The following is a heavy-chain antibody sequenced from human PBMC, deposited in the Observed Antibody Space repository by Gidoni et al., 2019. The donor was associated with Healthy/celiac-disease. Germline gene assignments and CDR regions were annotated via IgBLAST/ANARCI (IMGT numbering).Heavy chain of an antibody. V-gene: IGHV3-30-3*01. CDR2: ISYDGSNK. J-gene: IGHJ4*02. Sequence: QVQLVESGGGVVQPWRSLRLSCAASGFTFRSYAMHWVCQAPGKGLEWVAVISYDGSNKYYADSVKGRFTIARDNSKNTLYLQMNSLRAEDTAVYYCARVGDDYGGKGPFGYWGQGTLVTVSS. CDR1: GFTFRSYA. D-gene: IGHD4-17*01. CDR3: ARVGDDYGGKGPFGY.